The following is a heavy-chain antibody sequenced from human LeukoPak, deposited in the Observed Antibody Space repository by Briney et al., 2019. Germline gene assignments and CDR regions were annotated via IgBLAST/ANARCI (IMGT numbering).Heavy chain of an antibody. CDR2: IYYNGSP. Sequence: SETLSLTCTVSGDSINNYYWSWIRQPPGKGLEWIGYIYYNGSPNYNPSLKSRVTISVDRSKKQFSLKLTSVTAADTAVYYCAGQTIAARHRGYYFDYWGQGTLVTVSS. J-gene: IGHJ4*02. V-gene: IGHV4-59*03. D-gene: IGHD6-6*01. CDR3: AGQTIAARHRGYYFDY. CDR1: GDSINNYY.